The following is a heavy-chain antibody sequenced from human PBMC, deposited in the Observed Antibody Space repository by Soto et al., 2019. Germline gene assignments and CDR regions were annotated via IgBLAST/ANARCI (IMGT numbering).Heavy chain of an antibody. Sequence: EVQLLESGGGLVQPGGSLRLSCAASGFTFSSYAMSWVRQAPGKGLEWVSAISGSGGSTYYADSVKGRFTISRDNSKNTLYLQMNSLRAEDTAVYYCAKVYYGDYNYYYGMDVWGQGTTVTVSS. V-gene: IGHV3-23*01. CDR2: ISGSGGST. CDR1: GFTFSSYA. D-gene: IGHD4-17*01. J-gene: IGHJ6*02. CDR3: AKVYYGDYNYYYGMDV.